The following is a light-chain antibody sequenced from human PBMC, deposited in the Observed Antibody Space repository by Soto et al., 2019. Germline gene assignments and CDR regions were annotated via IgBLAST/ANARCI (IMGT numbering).Light chain of an antibody. CDR1: SSDVGAHNY. CDR3: SSYTYTSTRVI. V-gene: IGLV2-14*03. J-gene: IGLJ2*01. CDR2: SLS. Sequence: QSALTQPASVSGSPGQSIAISCTGTSSDVGAHNYVSWYQPHPGKAPKLIIYSLSNRPSGVSTRFSGFKSGNTASLTISGLQAEDEAEYYCSSYTYTSTRVIFGGGTKVTVL.